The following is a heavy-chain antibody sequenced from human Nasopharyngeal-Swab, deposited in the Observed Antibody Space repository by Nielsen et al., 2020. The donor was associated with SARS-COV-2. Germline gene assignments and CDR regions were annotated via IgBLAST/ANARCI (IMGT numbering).Heavy chain of an antibody. J-gene: IGHJ4*02. V-gene: IGHV3-11*04. D-gene: IGHD3-10*01. CDR1: GFTFSDYY. Sequence: GESLKISCAASGFTFSDYYMSWIRQAPGKGLEWVSYISSSGSTIYYADSVKGRFTISRDNAKNSLYLQMNSLRAEDTAVYYCARDADYYGSGSYLGYWGRGTPVTISS. CDR3: ARDADYYGSGSYLGY. CDR2: ISSSGSTI.